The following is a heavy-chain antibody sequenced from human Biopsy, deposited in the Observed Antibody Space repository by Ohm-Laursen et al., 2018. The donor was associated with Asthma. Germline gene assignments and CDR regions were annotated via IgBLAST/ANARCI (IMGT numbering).Heavy chain of an antibody. V-gene: IGHV1-24*01. D-gene: IGHD4-17*01. CDR3: ASDFPKDYVRYNFQF. J-gene: IGHJ4*02. Sequence: GATVKISCKISGYSLTGLSMHWVRQAPGQGLEWMGGHDHEEGGTVNARRFQGRVTMTEDTSTDTAHMELSSLSSDDTAVYYCASDFPKDYVRYNFQFWGQGTLVTVSS. CDR1: GYSLTGLS. CDR2: HDHEEGGT.